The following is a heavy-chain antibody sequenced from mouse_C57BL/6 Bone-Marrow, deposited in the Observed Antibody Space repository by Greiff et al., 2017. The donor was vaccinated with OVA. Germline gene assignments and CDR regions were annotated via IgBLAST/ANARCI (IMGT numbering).Heavy chain of an antibody. CDR1: GYAFTNYL. V-gene: IGHV1-54*01. Sequence: QVQLKESGAELVRPGTSVKVSCKASGYAFTNYLIEWVKQRPGQGLEWIGVINPGSGGTNYNEKFKGKATLTADKSSSTAYMQLSSLTSEDSAVYFCARGRFSNYVGSFAYWGQGTLVTVSA. CDR3: ARGRFSNYVGSFAY. D-gene: IGHD2-5*01. CDR2: INPGSGGT. J-gene: IGHJ3*01.